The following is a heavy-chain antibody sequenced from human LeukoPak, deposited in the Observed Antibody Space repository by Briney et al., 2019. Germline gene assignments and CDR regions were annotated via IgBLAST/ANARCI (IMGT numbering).Heavy chain of an antibody. D-gene: IGHD5-24*01. CDR2: INTNTGNP. J-gene: IGHJ2*01. CDR1: GYTFTNYA. V-gene: IGHV7-4-1*02. Sequence: ASVKGSCKASGYTFTNYAINWVRQAPGQGLEWMGWINTNTGNPTYAQGFTGRFVFSLDTSVSTAYLQISSLKAEDTAVYYCARNRGGFRLRDWYFDLWGRGTLVTVSS. CDR3: ARNRGGFRLRDWYFDL.